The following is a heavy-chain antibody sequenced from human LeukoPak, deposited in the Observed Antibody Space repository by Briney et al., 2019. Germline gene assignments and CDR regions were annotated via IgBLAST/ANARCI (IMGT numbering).Heavy chain of an antibody. CDR2: IYSGGST. D-gene: IGHD3-22*01. J-gene: IGHJ6*02. Sequence: GGSLRLSCAASGFTISSNYMSWVRQAPGKGLEWVSVIYSGGSTYYADSVKGRFTISRDNSKNTLYLQMNSLRAEDTAVYYCARDRYYYDSSGYYYEGSRRPRYYYYGMDVWGQGTTATVSS. V-gene: IGHV3-53*01. CDR3: ARDRYYYDSSGYYYEGSRRPRYYYYGMDV. CDR1: GFTISSNY.